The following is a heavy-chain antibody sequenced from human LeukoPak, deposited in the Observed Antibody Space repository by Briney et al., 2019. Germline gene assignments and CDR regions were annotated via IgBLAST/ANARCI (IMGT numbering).Heavy chain of an antibody. J-gene: IGHJ4*02. Sequence: SETLSLTCAVYGGSFSGYYWSWIRQPPGKGLEWIGEINHSGSTNYNPSLKSRVTISVDTSKNQFSLKLSSVTAADTAVYYCARDYYDTSGYYYLKWGQGTLVTVSS. CDR1: GGSFSGYY. D-gene: IGHD3-22*01. V-gene: IGHV4-34*01. CDR2: INHSGST. CDR3: ARDYYDTSGYYYLK.